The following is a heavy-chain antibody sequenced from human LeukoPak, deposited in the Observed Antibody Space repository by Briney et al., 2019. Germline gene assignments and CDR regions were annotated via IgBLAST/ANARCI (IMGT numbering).Heavy chain of an antibody. V-gene: IGHV1-24*01. CDR1: GYTLTELS. Sequence: ASVKVSCKVSGYTLTELSMHRVRPAPGKGLEWMGGFDPEDGETIYAQKFQGRVTMTEDTSTDTAYMELSSLRSEDTAVYYCATAGLLAVAGGLDYWGQGTLVTVSS. J-gene: IGHJ4*02. CDR2: FDPEDGET. D-gene: IGHD6-19*01. CDR3: ATAGLLAVAGGLDY.